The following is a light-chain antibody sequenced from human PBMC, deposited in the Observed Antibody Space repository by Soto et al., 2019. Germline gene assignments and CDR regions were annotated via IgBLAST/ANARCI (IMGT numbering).Light chain of an antibody. CDR3: QSYDSSLSGAV. V-gene: IGLV1-40*01. J-gene: IGLJ7*01. Sequence: QSALTQPPSVSGAPGQRVTISCTGSSSNIGAGYDVHWYQQLPGTAPKLLIYGNSNRPSGVPDRFSGSESGTSASLAITGLQAEDEADYSCQSYDSSLSGAVFGGGTQLTVL. CDR2: GNS. CDR1: SSNIGAGYD.